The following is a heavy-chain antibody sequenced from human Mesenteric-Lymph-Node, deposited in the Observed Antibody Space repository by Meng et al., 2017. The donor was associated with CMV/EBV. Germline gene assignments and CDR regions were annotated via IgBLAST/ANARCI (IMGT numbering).Heavy chain of an antibody. Sequence: KVSCKASGYPFTGYYIHWVRQVPGQGLEWMGRINCKRGDTNYEERFQGRVTVTRDTSITTAYMELSSLTPDDTAVYYCATAGPSGGYWGQGTLVTVSS. J-gene: IGHJ4*02. CDR3: ATAGPSGGY. CDR2: INCKRGDT. V-gene: IGHV1-2*06. CDR1: GYPFTGYY. D-gene: IGHD3-10*01.